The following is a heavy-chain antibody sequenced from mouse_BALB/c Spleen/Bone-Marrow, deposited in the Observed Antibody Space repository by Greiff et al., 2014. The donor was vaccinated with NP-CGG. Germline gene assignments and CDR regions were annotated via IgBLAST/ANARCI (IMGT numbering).Heavy chain of an antibody. CDR3: ARGGNWDGFAY. D-gene: IGHD4-1*01. CDR2: INPSTGYT. V-gene: IGHV1-7*01. CDR1: GYTFTSYW. Sequence: VQLQQSGAELAKPGASVKMSCKASGYTFTSYWMHWVKQRPGQGLEWIGYINPSTGYTEYNQKFKDKATLTADKSSSTAYMQLSSLTSEDPAVYYCARGGNWDGFAYWGQGTLVTVSA. J-gene: IGHJ3*01.